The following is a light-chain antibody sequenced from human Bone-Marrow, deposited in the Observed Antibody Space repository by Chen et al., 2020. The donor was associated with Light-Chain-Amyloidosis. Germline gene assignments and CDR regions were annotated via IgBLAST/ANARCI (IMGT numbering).Light chain of an antibody. J-gene: IGKJ1*01. CDR2: AAS. Sequence: AIQMTQSPSSLSASVGDRVTIACRSSQGIGNDLGWYRQKPGKAPKLLISAASILQTGVPSRFSGSGSGTDFTLTINSLQPEDFATYYCQQDNNYPRTFGQGTRVEIK. CDR3: QQDNNYPRT. V-gene: IGKV1-6*02. CDR1: QGIGND.